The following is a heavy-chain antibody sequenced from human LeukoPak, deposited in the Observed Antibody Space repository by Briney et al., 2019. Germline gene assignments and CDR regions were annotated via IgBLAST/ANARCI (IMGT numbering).Heavy chain of an antibody. CDR3: ARDQWNIVGATNGRDY. V-gene: IGHV4-39*07. Sequence: PSETLSLTCTVSGGSISSSSYYWGWIRQPPGKGLEWIGSIYYSGSTYYNPSLKSRVTISVDTSKNQFSLKLSSVTAADTAVYYCARDQWNIVGATNGRDYWGQGTLVTVSS. J-gene: IGHJ4*02. CDR1: GGSISSSSYY. CDR2: IYYSGST. D-gene: IGHD1-26*01.